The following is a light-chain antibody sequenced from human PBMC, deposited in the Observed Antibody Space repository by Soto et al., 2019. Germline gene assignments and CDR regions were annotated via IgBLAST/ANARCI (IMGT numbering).Light chain of an antibody. CDR2: EVS. Sequence: QSVLTQPASVSGSPGQSITISCTGTSSDVGSYNLVSWYQQHPGKAPKLMIYEVSKRPSGVSNRFSGSKSGNTASLTISGLQAEDEADYYCCSYAGSFNWVFGGGTKLTDL. J-gene: IGLJ3*02. CDR3: CSYAGSFNWV. V-gene: IGLV2-23*02. CDR1: SSDVGSYNL.